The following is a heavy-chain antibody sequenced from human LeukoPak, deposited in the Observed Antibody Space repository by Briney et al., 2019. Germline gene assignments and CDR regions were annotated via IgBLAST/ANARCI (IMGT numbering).Heavy chain of an antibody. CDR3: VRDYRYAGHESVY. Sequence: PGGSLRLSCAVSGFTFSSYGMSWVRQAPGKGLEWVSGVSGSGGTTYYADSVKGRFTISRDNSKNTLYLQMNSLKTEDTAVYYCVRDYRYAGHESVYWGQGTLVTVSS. J-gene: IGHJ4*02. D-gene: IGHD5-12*01. V-gene: IGHV3-23*01. CDR1: GFTFSSYG. CDR2: VSGSGGTT.